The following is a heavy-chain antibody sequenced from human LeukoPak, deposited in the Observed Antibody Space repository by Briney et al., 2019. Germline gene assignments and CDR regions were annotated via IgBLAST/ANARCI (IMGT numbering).Heavy chain of an antibody. CDR1: GGTFSSYA. J-gene: IGHJ2*01. V-gene: IGHV1-69*01. D-gene: IGHD1-26*01. Sequence: ASVKVSCKASGGTFSSYAISWVRQAPGQGLEWMGGIIPIFGTANYAQKFQGRVTITADESTSTAYMELSSLRSEDTAVYYCARGAVGATHWYFDLWGRGTRVTVSS. CDR3: ARGAVGATHWYFDL. CDR2: IIPIFGTA.